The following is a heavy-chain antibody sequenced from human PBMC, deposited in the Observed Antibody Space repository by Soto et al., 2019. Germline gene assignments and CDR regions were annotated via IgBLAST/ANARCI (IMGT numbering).Heavy chain of an antibody. D-gene: IGHD4-4*01. V-gene: IGHV4-59*01. J-gene: IGHJ6*02. CDR2: IYYSGST. Sequence: SETLSLTCTVSGGSISSYYWSWIRQPPGKGLEWIGYIYYSGSTNYSPSLKSRVTISVDTSKNQFSLKLSSVTAADTAVYYCARTTEYYYYGMDVWGQGTTLTVSS. CDR1: GGSISSYY. CDR3: ARTTEYYYYGMDV.